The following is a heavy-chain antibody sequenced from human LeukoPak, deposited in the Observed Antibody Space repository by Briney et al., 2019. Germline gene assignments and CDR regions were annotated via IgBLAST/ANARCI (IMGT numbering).Heavy chain of an antibody. V-gene: IGHV4-61*02. J-gene: IGHJ4*02. CDR2: IYTSGST. Sequence: PSETLSLTCTVSGGSTSSGSYYWSWIRQPAGKGLEWIGRIYTSGSTNYNPSPKSRVTISVDTSKNQFSLKLSSVTAADTAVYYCARGHDFWSGYYSFDYWGQGTLVTVSS. CDR3: ARGHDFWSGYYSFDY. D-gene: IGHD3-3*01. CDR1: GGSTSSGSYY.